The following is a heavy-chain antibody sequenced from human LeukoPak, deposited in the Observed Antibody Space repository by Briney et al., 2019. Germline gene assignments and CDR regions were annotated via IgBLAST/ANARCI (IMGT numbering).Heavy chain of an antibody. CDR3: ARCSVVVPAAINWFDP. Sequence: GASVKVSCKASGYTFSDYYMHWVQQAPGQGLEWMGWMNPKNGGTNYAQKFQGRVIMTRDTSINTAYMELSRLTSDDTAVYYCARCSVVVPAAINWFDPWGQGTLVTVSS. V-gene: IGHV1-2*02. D-gene: IGHD2-2*01. CDR1: GYTFSDYY. J-gene: IGHJ5*02. CDR2: MNPKNGGT.